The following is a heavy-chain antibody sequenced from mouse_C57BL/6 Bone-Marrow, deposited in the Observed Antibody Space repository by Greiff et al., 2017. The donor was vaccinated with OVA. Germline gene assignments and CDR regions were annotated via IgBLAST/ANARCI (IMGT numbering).Heavy chain of an antibody. CDR2: IYPGDGDT. J-gene: IGHJ2*01. Sequence: VKLMESGAELARPGASVKLSCKASGYTFTSYGISWVKQRTGQGLEWIGRIYPGDGDTNYNGKFKGKATLTADKSSSTAYMQLSSLTSEDSAVYFCARSPYVFDYWGQGTTLTVSS. CDR3: ARSPYVFDY. CDR1: GYTFTSYG. V-gene: IGHV1-81*01. D-gene: IGHD1-1*01.